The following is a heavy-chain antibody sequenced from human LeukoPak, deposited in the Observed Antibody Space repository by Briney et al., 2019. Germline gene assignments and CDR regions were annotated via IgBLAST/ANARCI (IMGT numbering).Heavy chain of an antibody. D-gene: IGHD4-17*01. J-gene: IGHJ4*02. CDR2: IYYSGST. Sequence: SETLSLTCTVSGGSISSSSYYWGWIRQPPGKGLEWIGSIYYSGSTYYNPSLKSRVTISVDTSKNQFSLKLSSVTAADTAVYYCARTTVTTIFDYWGQGTLVTVSS. V-gene: IGHV4-39*07. CDR1: GGSISSSSYY. CDR3: ARTTVTTIFDY.